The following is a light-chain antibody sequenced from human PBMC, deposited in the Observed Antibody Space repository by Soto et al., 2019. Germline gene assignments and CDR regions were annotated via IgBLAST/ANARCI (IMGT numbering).Light chain of an antibody. V-gene: IGLV4-60*02. CDR1: SGHNTYI. CDR3: ETWYSNTHKV. J-gene: IGLJ3*02. Sequence: QSVLTQSSSASASLGSSVKLTCILSSGHNTYIIAWHQQQPGKAPRFLMTLDRSGSYNRGSGVPDRFSGSSSGADRYLTISNLQFEDEGDYYCETWYSNTHKVFGGGTKPTVL. CDR2: LDRSGSY.